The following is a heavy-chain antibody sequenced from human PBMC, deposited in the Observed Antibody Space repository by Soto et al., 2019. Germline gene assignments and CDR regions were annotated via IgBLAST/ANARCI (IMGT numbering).Heavy chain of an antibody. D-gene: IGHD5-12*01. CDR3: AREGSGYDPVPYYYYYMDV. J-gene: IGHJ6*03. Sequence: SETLSLTCTVSGGSISSSSYYWGWIRQPPGKGLEWIGSIYYSGSTYYNPSLKSRITISVDTSKNQFSLKLSSVTAADTAVYYCAREGSGYDPVPYYYYYMDVWGKGTTVTVSS. V-gene: IGHV4-39*02. CDR2: IYYSGST. CDR1: GGSISSSSYY.